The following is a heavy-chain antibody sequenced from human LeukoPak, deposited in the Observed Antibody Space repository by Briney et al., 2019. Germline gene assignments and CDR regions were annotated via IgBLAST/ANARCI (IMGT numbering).Heavy chain of an antibody. CDR3: AKDQMVAAPYYFDY. V-gene: IGHV3-23*01. D-gene: IGHD6-25*01. CDR1: GFTFSSYA. CDR2: ISGSGGST. Sequence: GGSLRLSCAASGFTFSSYAMTWVRQAPGKGLEWVSTISGSGGSTNYAGSVKGRFTISRDNSKNTLYLQMNSLRAEDTAVYYCAKDQMVAAPYYFDYWGQGTLVTVSS. J-gene: IGHJ4*02.